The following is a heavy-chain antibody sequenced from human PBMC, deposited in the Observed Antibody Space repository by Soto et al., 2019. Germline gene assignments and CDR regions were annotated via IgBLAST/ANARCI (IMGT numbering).Heavy chain of an antibody. CDR3: VGPLHTQ. V-gene: IGHV1-8*01. J-gene: IGHJ1*01. CDR2: MNPNSGNT. CDR1: GYTFTKYD. Sequence: ASVKVSCKASGYTFTKYDINWVRQATGQGLEWMGWMNPNSGNTGYAQKFQGRVTMTRDTSISTAYMELSSLRSEDTAVYYCVGPLHTQWGQGTLVPGSS. D-gene: IGHD2-21*01.